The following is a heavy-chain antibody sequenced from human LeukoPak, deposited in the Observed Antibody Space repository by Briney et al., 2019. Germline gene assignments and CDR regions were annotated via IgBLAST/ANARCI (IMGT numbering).Heavy chain of an antibody. V-gene: IGHV3-21*01. D-gene: IGHD1-14*01. Sequence: PGGSLRLSCAASGFTFSSYSMNWVRQAPGKGLEWVSSISSSSYIYYADSVKGRFTISRDNAKNSLYLQVNSLRAEDTAVYYCARDVRNSEYFQHWGQGTLVTVSS. CDR1: GFTFSSYS. J-gene: IGHJ1*01. CDR3: ARDVRNSEYFQH. CDR2: ISSSSYI.